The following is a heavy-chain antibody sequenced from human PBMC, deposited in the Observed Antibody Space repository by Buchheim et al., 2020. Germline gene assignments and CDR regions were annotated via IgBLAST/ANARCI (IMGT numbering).Heavy chain of an antibody. V-gene: IGHV3-23*01. Sequence: EVQLLESGGGLVQPGGSLRLSCAASGFTFSSYAMSWVRQAPGKGLEWVSAISGSGGSTYYADSVKGRFTISRDNSKNTVYLQMNSLRAEDTAVYYCAKDLGSSWLAWVNWFDPWGQGTL. D-gene: IGHD6-13*01. CDR2: ISGSGGST. CDR3: AKDLGSSWLAWVNWFDP. J-gene: IGHJ5*02. CDR1: GFTFSSYA.